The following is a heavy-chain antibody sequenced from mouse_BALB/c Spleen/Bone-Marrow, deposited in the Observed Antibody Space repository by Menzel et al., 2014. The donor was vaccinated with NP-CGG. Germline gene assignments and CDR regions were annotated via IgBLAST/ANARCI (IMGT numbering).Heavy chain of an antibody. CDR1: GYSFTGYY. Sequence: IVKTGASVKISCKASGYSFTGYYMHWVKQSHGKSLEWIGYISCYNGATSYNQKFKGKATFTVDTSSSTAYMQFNSLTSEDSAVYYCARDYGNLYYFDYWGQGTTLTVSS. D-gene: IGHD2-1*01. V-gene: IGHV1S34*01. CDR2: ISCYNGAT. CDR3: ARDYGNLYYFDY. J-gene: IGHJ2*01.